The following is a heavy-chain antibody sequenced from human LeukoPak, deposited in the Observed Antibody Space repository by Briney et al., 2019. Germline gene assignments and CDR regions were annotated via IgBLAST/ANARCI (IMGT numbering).Heavy chain of an antibody. CDR1: GASFSDYY. Sequence: SETLSLTCAVYGASFSDYYWSWIRQPPGMGLEWIATINYSGTTYYNPSLKSRVTTSVDTSRNQFSLKLNSVTAADTAVYYCARLRGGVQLWGDWGQGALVTVSS. V-gene: IGHV4-34*01. J-gene: IGHJ4*01. D-gene: IGHD1-1*01. CDR3: ARLRGGVQLWGD. CDR2: INYSGTT.